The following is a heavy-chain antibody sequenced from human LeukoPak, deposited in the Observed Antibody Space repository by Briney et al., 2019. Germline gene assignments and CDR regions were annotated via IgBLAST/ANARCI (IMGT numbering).Heavy chain of an antibody. V-gene: IGHV3-66*01. CDR3: AKDLIGRTSSLDAFDI. Sequence: GGSLRLSCAASGFTVSSNYMSWVRQAPGKGLEWVSVIYSGGSTYYADSVKGRFTISRDNSKNTLYLQMNSLRAEDTAVYYCAKDLIGRTSSLDAFDIWGQGTMVTVSS. D-gene: IGHD1-14*01. J-gene: IGHJ3*02. CDR2: IYSGGST. CDR1: GFTVSSNY.